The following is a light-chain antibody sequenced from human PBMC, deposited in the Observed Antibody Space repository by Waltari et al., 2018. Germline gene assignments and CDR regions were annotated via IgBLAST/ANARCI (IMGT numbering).Light chain of an antibody. CDR2: EVN. CDR1: RTDVGSYSR. J-gene: IGLJ3*02. V-gene: IGLV2-18*02. Sequence: QSALTQPPSVSGSPGQSVTISCTGTRTDVGSYSRVSWYQQPPGSAPKVIIYEVNKRPSGVPERFSGSKSGNTASLTICGLQPEDEADYDCSSYTSSTTLVFGGGTSLTVL. CDR3: SSYTSSTTLV.